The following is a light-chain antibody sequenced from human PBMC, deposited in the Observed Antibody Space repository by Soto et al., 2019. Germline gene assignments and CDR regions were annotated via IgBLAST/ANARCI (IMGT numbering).Light chain of an antibody. J-gene: IGKJ1*01. CDR2: DVS. V-gene: IGKV3-20*01. CDR3: QQYGRSPTT. CDR1: QSISSSF. Sequence: EVVLTQSPCTLPLSAGERATLSCGASQSISSSFLTWYQQKPGQAPRLVIYDVSNRATGIPARFSGSGYGTDFNLTISRLEPEDFAVYYCQQYGRSPTTFGQGTKVDIK.